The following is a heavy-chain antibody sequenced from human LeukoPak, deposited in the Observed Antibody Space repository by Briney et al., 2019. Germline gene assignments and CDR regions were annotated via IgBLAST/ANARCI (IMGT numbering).Heavy chain of an antibody. J-gene: IGHJ4*02. V-gene: IGHV6-1*01. CDR1: GDSVSSNSAA. Sequence: SQTRSLTCAISGDSVSSNSAAWNWIRQSPSRGLEWLGRTYCRSKWYNDYAVSVKSRITINPDTSKNQFSLQLNSVTPEDTAVYYCARSSGYRRSFDYWGQGTLVTVSS. CDR3: ARSSGYRRSFDY. CDR2: TYCRSKWYN. D-gene: IGHD3-22*01.